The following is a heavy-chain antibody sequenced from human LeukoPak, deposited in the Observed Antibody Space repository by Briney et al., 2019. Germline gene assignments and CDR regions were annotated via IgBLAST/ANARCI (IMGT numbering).Heavy chain of an antibody. Sequence: SETLSLTCTVSGGSISSYYWSWIRQPPGKGLEWIGYIYYSGSTNYNPSLKSRVTISVDTSKNQFSLKLSSVTAADTAVYYCARLLEYGSGSLPDYYYMDVWGKGTTVTVSS. CDR3: ARLLEYGSGSLPDYYYMDV. D-gene: IGHD3-10*01. J-gene: IGHJ6*03. CDR1: GGSISSYY. CDR2: IYYSGST. V-gene: IGHV4-59*01.